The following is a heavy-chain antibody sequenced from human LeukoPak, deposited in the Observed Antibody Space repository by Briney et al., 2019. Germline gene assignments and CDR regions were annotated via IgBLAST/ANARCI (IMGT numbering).Heavy chain of an antibody. CDR2: ITYDVSNR. J-gene: IGHJ4*02. CDR1: GFIYSIYA. Sequence: GGSLRLSCAASGFIYSIYAIHWVRQAPGKGLERVPAITYDVSNRHYADSVKGRFTISRDNAKITLYLQMNSLRAEDTAVYYCAKVADRFTVTVGVFFDYWGQGILVTVSS. CDR3: AKVADRFTVTVGVFFDY. D-gene: IGHD2-8*02. V-gene: IGHV3-30*18.